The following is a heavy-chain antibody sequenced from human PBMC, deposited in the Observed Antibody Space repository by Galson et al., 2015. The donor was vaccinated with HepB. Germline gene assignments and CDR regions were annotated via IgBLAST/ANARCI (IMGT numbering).Heavy chain of an antibody. D-gene: IGHD5-18*01. CDR3: AKGTPGWTQSWSSLKLDY. J-gene: IGHJ4*02. V-gene: IGHV3-23*01. CDR2: ITAGGEST. CDR1: GFTFSGYA. Sequence: SLRLSCAASGFTFSGYAMTWVRQGPGKTLEWISDITAGGESTSYADSVKGRFTISRDNSKNTVYLQMNSLRAEDTAVYYCAKGTPGWTQSWSSLKLDYWGQGALVTVSS.